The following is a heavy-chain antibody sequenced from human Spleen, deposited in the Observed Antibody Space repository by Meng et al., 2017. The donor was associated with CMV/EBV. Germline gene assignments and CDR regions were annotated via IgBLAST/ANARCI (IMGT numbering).Heavy chain of an antibody. Sequence: MAQSGDELRKPGSSVKVSCKASGYTFTGYYMHWVRQAPGQGLEWMGWINPNSGGTNYAQKFQGWVTMTRDTSISTAYMELRRLRSDDTAVYYCARDWEGSWAVFDYWGQGTLVTVSS. V-gene: IGHV1-2*04. D-gene: IGHD6-13*01. CDR1: GYTFTGYY. J-gene: IGHJ4*02. CDR2: INPNSGGT. CDR3: ARDWEGSWAVFDY.